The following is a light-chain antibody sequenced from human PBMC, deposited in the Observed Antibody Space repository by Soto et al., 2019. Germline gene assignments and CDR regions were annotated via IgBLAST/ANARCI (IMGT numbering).Light chain of an antibody. CDR3: CSYAGSYSIL. CDR2: DVS. CDR1: SSDVGGFSY. J-gene: IGLJ2*01. Sequence: QSALTQPRSVSGSPGQSVTISCTGTSSDVGGFSYVSWYQQHPGKAPKLLIYDVSKRPSGVPDRLSGSKSGYTASLTISGLQADDEAEYYCCSYAGSYSILFGGGTKVTVL. V-gene: IGLV2-11*01.